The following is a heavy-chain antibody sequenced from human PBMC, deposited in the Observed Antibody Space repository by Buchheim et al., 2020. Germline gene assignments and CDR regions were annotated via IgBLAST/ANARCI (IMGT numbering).Heavy chain of an antibody. V-gene: IGHV4-34*01. J-gene: IGHJ4*02. CDR1: GGSFSGYY. Sequence: QVQLQQWGAGLLKPSETLSLTCAVYGGSFSGYYWSWIRQPPGKGLEWIGEINHSGSTNYNPSLKSRVTISVDTSKNQFSLKLSSVTAADTAVYYCARGQKGRVATIGRHSHLRDDYWGQGTL. D-gene: IGHD5-12*01. CDR2: INHSGST. CDR3: ARGQKGRVATIGRHSHLRDDY.